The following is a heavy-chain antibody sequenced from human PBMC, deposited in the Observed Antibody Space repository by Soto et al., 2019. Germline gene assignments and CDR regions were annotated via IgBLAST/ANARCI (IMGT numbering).Heavy chain of an antibody. CDR2: IFHDGTA. CDR1: GVPIRSGNW. V-gene: IGHV4-4*02. CDR3: ARLVYDTRLNYMYFDF. D-gene: IGHD2-8*01. J-gene: IGHJ4*02. Sequence: SETLSLTCAVSGVPIRSGNWWTWVRQTPQRGLEYIGEIFHDGTANYYPSFERRVAISVDTSKNQFSLKLTSVTAADTAIYFCARLVYDTRLNYMYFDFWGQGALVTVSS.